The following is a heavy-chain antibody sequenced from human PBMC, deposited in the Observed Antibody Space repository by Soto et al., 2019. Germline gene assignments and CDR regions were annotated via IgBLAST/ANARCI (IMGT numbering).Heavy chain of an antibody. D-gene: IGHD1-26*01. CDR1: GFSCSNAW. J-gene: IGHJ6*02. V-gene: IGHV3-15*07. CDR2: IKSKTDGGTT. CDR3: TTDLRWELQDCYGMDV. Sequence: GGSLRLSCVASGFSCSNAWMNWVRQAPGKGLEWVGRIKSKTDGGTTDYAAPVKGRFTISRDDSKNALYLQMNSLKTEDTAVYYCTTDLRWELQDCYGMDVWGQGATVTVSS.